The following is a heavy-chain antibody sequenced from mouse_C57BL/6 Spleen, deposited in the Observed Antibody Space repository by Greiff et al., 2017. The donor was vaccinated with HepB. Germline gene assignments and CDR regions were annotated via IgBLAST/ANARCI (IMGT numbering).Heavy chain of an antibody. CDR3: ARNLYYGSSYWYFDV. CDR1: GFSLTSYG. V-gene: IGHV2-2*01. J-gene: IGHJ1*03. D-gene: IGHD1-1*01. Sequence: VKVVESGPGLAQPSQSLSITCTVSGFSLTSYGVHWVRQSPGKGLEWLGVIWSGGSTDYNAAFISRLSISKDNSKSQVFFKMNSLQADDTAIYYCARNLYYGSSYWYFDVWGTGTTVTVSS. CDR2: IWSGGST.